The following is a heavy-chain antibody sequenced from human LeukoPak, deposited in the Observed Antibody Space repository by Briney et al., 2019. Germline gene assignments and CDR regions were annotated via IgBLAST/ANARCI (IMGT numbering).Heavy chain of an antibody. CDR1: GGSMSNYY. Sequence: SETLSLTCSVSGGSMSNYYWSWIRQAAGKGLEWIGRIYSSGSADYNPSLKGRVTVSLDTSKSQFSLKLTSVTAADTAVYYCAKGGYGYSYYFDYWGQGTLVTVSS. J-gene: IGHJ4*02. V-gene: IGHV4-4*07. CDR3: AKGGYGYSYYFDY. CDR2: IYSSGSA. D-gene: IGHD5-18*01.